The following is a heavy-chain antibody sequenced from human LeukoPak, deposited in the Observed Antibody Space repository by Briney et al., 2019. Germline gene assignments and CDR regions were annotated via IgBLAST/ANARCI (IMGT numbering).Heavy chain of an antibody. CDR3: LKGNSGNYELDY. CDR1: GFTFSSYD. Sequence: PGGSLRLSCAASGFTFSSYDMHWVRQATGKGLEWVSAIGTAGDTYYPGSVKGRFTISRENAKNSLYLQMNSLRAGDTAVYYCLKGNSGNYELDYWGQGTLVTVSS. J-gene: IGHJ4*02. V-gene: IGHV3-13*01. CDR2: IGTAGDT. D-gene: IGHD1-26*01.